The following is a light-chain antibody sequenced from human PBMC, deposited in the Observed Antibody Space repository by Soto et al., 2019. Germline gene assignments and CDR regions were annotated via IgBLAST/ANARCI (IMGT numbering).Light chain of an antibody. J-gene: IGKJ4*01. Sequence: DIQVTQSPSSVSASVGDRVTITCRASQDLVNWLAWYQQKPGIAPKLLIYASSSFQSGVPSRFSGSGSGTDFTLTISSLQPEDFATYYCQQTSSFPLTFGGGTKVEIK. CDR3: QQTSSFPLT. V-gene: IGKV1-12*01. CDR2: ASS. CDR1: QDLVNW.